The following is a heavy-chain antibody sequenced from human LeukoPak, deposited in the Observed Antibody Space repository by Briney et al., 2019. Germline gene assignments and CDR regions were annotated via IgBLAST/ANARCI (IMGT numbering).Heavy chain of an antibody. CDR2: ISYDGSNK. D-gene: IGHD3-10*01. J-gene: IGHJ3*02. CDR1: GFTFSSYA. CDR3: VYMVRGGTDAFDI. V-gene: IGHV3-30-3*01. Sequence: GGSLRLSCAASGFTFSSYAMHWVRQAPGKGLEWVAVISYDGSNKYYPDSVKGRFTISRDNSKNTLYLQMNSLRAEDTAVYYCVYMVRGGTDAFDIWGQGTMVTVSS.